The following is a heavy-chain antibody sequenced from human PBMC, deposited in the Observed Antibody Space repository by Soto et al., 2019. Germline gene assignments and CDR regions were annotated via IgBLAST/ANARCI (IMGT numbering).Heavy chain of an antibody. D-gene: IGHD3-22*01. J-gene: IGHJ4*02. CDR2: IYYSGST. CDR1: GGSISSGGYY. V-gene: IGHV4-31*03. CDR3: ARNPYDSSGYHY. Sequence: SETLSLTCTVSGGSISSGGYYWSWIRQHPGKGLEWIGYIYYSGSTYYNPSLKSRVTISVDTSKNQFSLKLSSVTAADTAVYYCARNPYDSSGYHYWGQGTLVTVS.